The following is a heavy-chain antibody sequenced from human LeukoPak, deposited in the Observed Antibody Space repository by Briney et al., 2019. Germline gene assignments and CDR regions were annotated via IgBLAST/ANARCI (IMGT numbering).Heavy chain of an antibody. CDR1: GFTFSSYS. CDR2: ISSSSSYI. CDR3: ARDGYYDSSGYFHLGNDY. J-gene: IGHJ4*02. V-gene: IGHV3-21*04. Sequence: GGSLRLSCAASGFTFSSYSMNWVRQAPGKGLEWVSSISSSSSYIYYADSVKGRFTISRDNAKNSLYLQMNSLRAEDTAVYYCARDGYYDSSGYFHLGNDYWGQGTLVTVSS. D-gene: IGHD3-22*01.